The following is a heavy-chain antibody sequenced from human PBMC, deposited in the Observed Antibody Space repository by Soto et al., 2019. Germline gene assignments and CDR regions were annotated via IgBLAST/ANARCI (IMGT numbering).Heavy chain of an antibody. CDR1: GGTFSSYA. D-gene: IGHD2-15*01. CDR3: ARDVGGYCSGGSCYSFASDAFDI. CDR2: IIPIFGTA. V-gene: IGHV1-69*12. J-gene: IGHJ3*02. Sequence: QVQLVQSGAEVKKPGSSVKVSCKASGGTFSSYAISWVRQAPGQGLEWMGGIIPIFGTANYAQKFQGRVTIPADESTSTAYMELSSLRSEDTAVYYCARDVGGYCSGGSCYSFASDAFDIWGQGTMVTVSS.